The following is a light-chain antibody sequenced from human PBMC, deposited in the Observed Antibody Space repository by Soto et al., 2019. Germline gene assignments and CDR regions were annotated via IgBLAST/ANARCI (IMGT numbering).Light chain of an antibody. V-gene: IGLV2-14*01. CDR2: EVS. CDR1: SSDVGGYNY. CDR3: TSYTSRNTLV. Sequence: QSALTQPASVSGSPGQSITISCTGTSSDVGGYNYVSWYQQHPGKAPKLMIYEVSNRPSGVSNRFSGSKSGNTAFLTISGLQAEDEADYYCTSYTSRNTLVFGGGTKLTVL. J-gene: IGLJ2*01.